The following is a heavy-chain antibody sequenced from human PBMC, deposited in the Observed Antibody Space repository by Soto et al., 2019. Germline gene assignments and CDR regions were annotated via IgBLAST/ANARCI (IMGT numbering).Heavy chain of an antibody. CDR1: GGSISSGGYS. CDR2: IYHSGST. D-gene: IGHD3-3*01. Sequence: KASETLSLTCAVSGGSISSGGYSWSWIRQPPGKGLEWIGYIYHSGSTYYNPSLKSRVTISVDRSKNQFSLKLSSVTAADTAVYYCAREGTGLRFLEGRDYGMDVWGQGTTVTVSS. V-gene: IGHV4-30-2*01. CDR3: AREGTGLRFLEGRDYGMDV. J-gene: IGHJ6*02.